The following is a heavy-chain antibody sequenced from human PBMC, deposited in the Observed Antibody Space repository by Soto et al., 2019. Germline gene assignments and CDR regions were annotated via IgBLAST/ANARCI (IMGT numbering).Heavy chain of an antibody. CDR3: AHRRVVRGVIVWPKHDNWFDP. CDR2: IYLNDDK. J-gene: IGHJ5*02. V-gene: IGHV2-5*01. D-gene: IGHD3-10*01. CDR1: GFSLSTSGVG. Sequence: QITLKESGPTLVKPTQTLTLTCTFSGFSLSTSGVGVGWIRQPPGKTLEWLALIYLNDDKRYSPSLKSRLTTTEDTSQNQVVLTMTNMDPVDTATYYCAHRRVVRGVIVWPKHDNWFDPWGQGTLVTVSS.